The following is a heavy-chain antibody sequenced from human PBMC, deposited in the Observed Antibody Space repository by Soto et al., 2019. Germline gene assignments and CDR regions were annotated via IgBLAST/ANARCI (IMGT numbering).Heavy chain of an antibody. D-gene: IGHD2-15*01. Sequence: GASVKFSCKASGGTFSSYAINWVRQAPGQGLEWMGGIIPIFGTANYAQKFQGRVTITADESTSTAYMELSSLRSEDTAVYYCASQSPYCSGGSCYEPWYNWFDPWGQGTLVTVSS. V-gene: IGHV1-69*13. CDR3: ASQSPYCSGGSCYEPWYNWFDP. CDR1: GGTFSSYA. J-gene: IGHJ5*02. CDR2: IIPIFGTA.